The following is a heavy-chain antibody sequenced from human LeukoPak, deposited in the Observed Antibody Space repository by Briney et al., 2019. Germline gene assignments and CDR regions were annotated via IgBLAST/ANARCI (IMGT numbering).Heavy chain of an antibody. J-gene: IGHJ4*02. V-gene: IGHV3-30*02. D-gene: IGHD3-10*01. CDR2: LQYDGNEI. CDR3: VSEERAVKDS. Sequence: GGSLRLSCAASGLFFSRSGMHWVRQAPGKGLEWVAFLQYDGNEIYYAESVKGRFTISRDNSKNTLYLQMSSLRSDDTAVYYCVSEERAVKDSWGQGTLVSVSS. CDR1: GLFFSRSG.